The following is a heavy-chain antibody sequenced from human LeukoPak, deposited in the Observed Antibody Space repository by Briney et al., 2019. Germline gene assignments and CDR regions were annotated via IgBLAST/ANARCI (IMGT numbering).Heavy chain of an antibody. Sequence: SETLSLTCAVYGESFSGFYWSWIRQPPGKGLEWIGEISHSGSTNYNPSLKSRVTISVDTSKNQFSLKLVTSVTAADTAVYYCARLVSQTEPRFYYWGRGSLVTVSS. CDR2: ISHSGST. CDR3: ARLVSQTEPRFYY. V-gene: IGHV4-34*01. J-gene: IGHJ4*02. D-gene: IGHD2-8*01. CDR1: GESFSGFY.